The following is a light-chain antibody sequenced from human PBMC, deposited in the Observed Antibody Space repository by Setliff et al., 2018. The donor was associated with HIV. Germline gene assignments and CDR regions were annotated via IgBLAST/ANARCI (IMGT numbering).Light chain of an antibody. Sequence: QSALAQPPSVSGSPGQSIIISCTGTTSDIGSYNRVSWYQHHPGKAPKLLIYEVTNRPSGVSTRFSGSKSGNTASLTISGLQAEDEADYYCNSYRSSRSPYVFGTGTKVTVL. CDR2: EVT. CDR1: TSDIGSYNR. CDR3: NSYRSSRSPYV. V-gene: IGLV2-14*02. J-gene: IGLJ1*01.